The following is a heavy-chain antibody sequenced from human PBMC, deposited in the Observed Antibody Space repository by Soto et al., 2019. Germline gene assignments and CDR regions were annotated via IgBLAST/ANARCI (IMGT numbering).Heavy chain of an antibody. CDR1: GFTFSSYS. D-gene: IGHD2-21*02. J-gene: IGHJ6*02. CDR3: ARDLLTTLTSYYYYGMDV. V-gene: IGHV3-21*01. Sequence: LSCAASGFTFSSYSMNWVRQAPGKGLEWVSSISSSSYIYYADSVKGRFTISRDNAKNSLYLQMNSLRAEDTAVYYCARDLLTTLTSYYYYGMDVWGQGTTVTVSS. CDR2: ISSSSYI.